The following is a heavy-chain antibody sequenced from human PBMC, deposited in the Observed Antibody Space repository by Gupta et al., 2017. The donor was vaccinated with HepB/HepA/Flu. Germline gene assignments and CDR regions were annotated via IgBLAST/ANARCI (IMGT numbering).Heavy chain of an antibody. J-gene: IGHJ3*02. CDR1: GYTFTGYY. D-gene: IGHD5-24*01. V-gene: IGHV1-2*04. CDR2: INPNSGGK. Sequence: QVQLVQSGAEVKKPGASVKVSCKASGYTFTGYYMHWVRQAPGQGREWMGWINPNSGGKNEAQKGQGWVTMTRDTSISTDYMELSRMRYDDTAVYYCAREMATIKEAFDSWGQGTMVTVSS. CDR3: AREMATIKEAFDS.